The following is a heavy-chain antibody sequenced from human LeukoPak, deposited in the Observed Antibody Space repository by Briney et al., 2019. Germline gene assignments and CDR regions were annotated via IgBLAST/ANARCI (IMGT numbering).Heavy chain of an antibody. CDR3: ASQLFHPDSSGYSLDALDI. J-gene: IGHJ3*02. CDR2: IIPIFDTP. D-gene: IGHD3-22*01. V-gene: IGHV1-69*05. Sequence: GASVKVSCKTSGGTFSNYAISWVRQAPGQGLEWMGVIIPIFDTPDYAQKWQGRVTITTDESTSTAYMELRSLRSEDTAVYYCASQLFHPDSSGYSLDALDIWGQGTMVTVSS. CDR1: GGTFSNYA.